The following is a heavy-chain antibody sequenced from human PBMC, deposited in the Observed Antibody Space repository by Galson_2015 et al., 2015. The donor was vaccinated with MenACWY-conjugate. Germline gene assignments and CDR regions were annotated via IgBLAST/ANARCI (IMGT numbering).Heavy chain of an antibody. Sequence: SLRLSCAASGFTFSSYDMHWVRQATGKGLEWVSAIGTAGDTYYPGSVKGRCTTSRENAKNSLYLQMNSLIAGDKAVDYCARAGSHQQDSFDIWGRGTLVTVSS. CDR3: ARAGSHQQDSFDI. D-gene: IGHD1-26*01. J-gene: IGHJ2*01. V-gene: IGHV3-13*04. CDR1: GFTFSSYD. CDR2: IGTAGDT.